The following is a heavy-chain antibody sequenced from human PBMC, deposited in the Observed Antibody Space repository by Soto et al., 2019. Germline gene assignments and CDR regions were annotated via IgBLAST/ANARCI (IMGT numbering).Heavy chain of an antibody. CDR1: GGNFNTYP. V-gene: IGHV1-69*18. Sequence: QVQLEQSGAEVKRPGSSVKVSCKTSGGNFNTYPISWVRQAPGHRLEWMGKIILIFGTPDYAQKFQGRVTINADEATTTVYMELRSLKSDDSAVYYCARDSRLWGSTGWKRENLFDIWGQGTMVTVSS. D-gene: IGHD3-16*01. CDR2: IILIFGTP. J-gene: IGHJ3*02. CDR3: ARDSRLWGSTGWKRENLFDI.